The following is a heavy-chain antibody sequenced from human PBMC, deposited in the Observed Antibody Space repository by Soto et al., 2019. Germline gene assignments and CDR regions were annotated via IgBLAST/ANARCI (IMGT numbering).Heavy chain of an antibody. J-gene: IGHJ4*02. CDR3: ARLRGLGEISPYFDF. Sequence: QVQLQESGPGLVKPSETLSLTCTVSADSITSDYWGWIRQPPGKGLEWIGYISYSGNTNSNPSLKSRVTLXXDXSXXQFSLNLKSVTAADTATYHCARLRGLGEISPYFDFWGQGTLVTVSS. V-gene: IGHV4-59*08. D-gene: IGHD3-10*01. CDR2: ISYSGNT. CDR1: ADSITSDY.